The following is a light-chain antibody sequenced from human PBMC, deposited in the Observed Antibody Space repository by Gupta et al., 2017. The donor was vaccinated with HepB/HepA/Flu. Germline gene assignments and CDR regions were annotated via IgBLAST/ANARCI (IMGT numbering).Light chain of an antibody. V-gene: IGKV3-20*01. J-gene: IGKJ2*04. Sequence: EIVLTQSPGTLSLSPGERATLSCRASQTISSSYLAWYQQKPGQAPRLLIYGASSRATGIPDRFSGSVSGTDFTLTISRLEPEDFAVYYCQQEDNLPCSFGQGTKLEIK. CDR1: QTISSSY. CDR2: GAS. CDR3: QQEDNLPCS.